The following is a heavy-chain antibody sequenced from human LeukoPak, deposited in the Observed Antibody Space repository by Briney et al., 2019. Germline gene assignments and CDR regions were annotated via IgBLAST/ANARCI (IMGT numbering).Heavy chain of an antibody. CDR1: GFTFSSYW. D-gene: IGHD6-19*01. CDR3: ARDREGIAVAGPYWYFDL. J-gene: IGHJ2*01. CDR2: IKQDGSEK. V-gene: IGHV3-7*05. Sequence: SGGSLRLSCAASGFTFSSYWMRWVRQAPGKGLEWVAYIKQDGSEKYYVDSVKGRFTISRDNAKNSLYLQMNSLRAEDTAVYYCARDREGIAVAGPYWYFDLWGRGTLVTVSS.